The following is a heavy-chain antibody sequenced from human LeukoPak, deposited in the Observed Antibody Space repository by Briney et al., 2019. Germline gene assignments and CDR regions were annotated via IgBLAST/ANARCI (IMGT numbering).Heavy chain of an antibody. CDR1: GFTFSSYG. CDR3: ARDYDGEIVPAAIPVFPFDP. V-gene: IGHV3-30*03. J-gene: IGHJ5*02. CDR2: MSYDGSNK. D-gene: IGHD2-2*02. Sequence: GRSLRLSCAASGFTFSSYGMHWVRQAPGKGLEWVALMSYDGSNKYYADSVKSRFTISRDNSKNTLYLQMNSLRAEDTAVYYCARDYDGEIVPAAIPVFPFDPWGQGTLVTVSS.